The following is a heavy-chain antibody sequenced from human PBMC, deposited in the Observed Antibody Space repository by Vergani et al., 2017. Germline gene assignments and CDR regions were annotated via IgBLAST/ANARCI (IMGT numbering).Heavy chain of an antibody. CDR2: IKSDGSIT. CDR1: GFSFNSYW. CDR3: ARARCIETCYMSNWLDS. D-gene: IGHD3-16*02. V-gene: IGHV3-74*03. J-gene: IGHJ5*01. Sequence: DVHLAESGGGFFQPGGSLRLSCSASGFSFNSYWMHWVRHVPGKGLLWVSRIKSDGSITAYADSVKGRFTISRDNAQNTLYLQMNSRRVEDTGVYYCARARCIETCYMSNWLDSWGQGTLVTVSS.